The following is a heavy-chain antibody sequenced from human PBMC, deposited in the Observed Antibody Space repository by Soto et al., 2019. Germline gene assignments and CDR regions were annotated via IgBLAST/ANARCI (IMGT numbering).Heavy chain of an antibody. CDR3: ATKDDHKDDQPYYYGMDV. V-gene: IGHV1-18*01. J-gene: IGHJ6*02. CDR2: ISVFNGDT. CDR1: GYTSSSYG. D-gene: IGHD3-16*01. Sequence: ASVKVSCKALGYTSSSYGINWVRQAPGQGLEWMGWISVFNGDTKYAQRFQGRVAITKDPGTSTAHMELRSLRSDDAAVYFCATKDDHKDDQPYYYGMDVWGQGTTVTVSS.